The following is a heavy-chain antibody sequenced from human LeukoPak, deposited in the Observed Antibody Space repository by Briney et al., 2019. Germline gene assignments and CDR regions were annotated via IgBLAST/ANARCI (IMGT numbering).Heavy chain of an antibody. CDR2: IIPILGMT. D-gene: IGHD6-19*01. CDR1: GGTFSNSA. J-gene: IGHJ3*02. CDR3: ARDIAVAAVSALDI. V-gene: IGHV1-69*04. Sequence: ASVKVSCKASGGTFSNSAISWVRQAPGQGLEWMGKIIPILGMTDYAQKFQGRVTIIADKTTSTAYLGLSSLRSEDTAVYYCARDIAVAAVSALDIWGQGTMVTVSS.